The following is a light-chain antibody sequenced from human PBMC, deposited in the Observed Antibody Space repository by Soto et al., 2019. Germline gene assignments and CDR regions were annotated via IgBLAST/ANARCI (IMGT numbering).Light chain of an antibody. CDR2: EVS. CDR1: SSDVGVYGY. CDR3: SSYTSTSTLV. J-gene: IGLJ1*01. V-gene: IGLV2-14*01. Sequence: QSVLTQPASVSGSPGQSITISCTGSSSDVGVYGYVSWYQQHPGKAPRLMISEVSNRPSRVSNRFSGSKSGNTASLTISGLQAEDEADYYCSSYTSTSTLVFGTGTKV.